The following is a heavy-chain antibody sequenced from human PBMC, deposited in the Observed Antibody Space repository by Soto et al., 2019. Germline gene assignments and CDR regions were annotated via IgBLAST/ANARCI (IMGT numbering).Heavy chain of an antibody. CDR1: GITFTNYW. V-gene: IGHV3-74*01. CDR2: VDSDGRGT. CDR3: CTVFEH. Sequence: EVQLVESGGGSVQPGGSLRLSCVASGITFTNYWMHWVRQVPGKGLVWVARVDSDGRGTSYADFVKGRFTISRDNAKNTLYLLMNSLRVEDTAMYYCCTVFEHWGQGIPVTVSS. J-gene: IGHJ4*02.